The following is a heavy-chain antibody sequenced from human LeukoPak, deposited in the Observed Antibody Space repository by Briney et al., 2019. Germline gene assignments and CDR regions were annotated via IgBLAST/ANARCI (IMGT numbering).Heavy chain of an antibody. Sequence: VGSLRLSCAASGFTFSSYWMSWVRQAPGKGLEWVANIKQDGSEKYYVDSVKGRFTISRDNAKNSLYLQMNSLRAEDTAVYYCAREGYSGYDPDFDYWGQGTLVTVSS. CDR2: IKQDGSEK. D-gene: IGHD5-12*01. CDR3: AREGYSGYDPDFDY. CDR1: GFTFSSYW. V-gene: IGHV3-7*03. J-gene: IGHJ4*02.